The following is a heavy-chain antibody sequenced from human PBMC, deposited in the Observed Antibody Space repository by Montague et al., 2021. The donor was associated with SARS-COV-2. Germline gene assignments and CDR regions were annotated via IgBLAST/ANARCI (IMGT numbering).Heavy chain of an antibody. CDR3: ARGYSGSYYSYFDY. CDR1: GFTFSSYA. CDR2: ISYDGSNK. J-gene: IGHJ4*02. V-gene: IGHV3-30*04. Sequence: SLRLSCAASGFTFSSYAMHWVRQAPGKGLEWVAVISYDGSNKYYAGSVKGRFTISRDNSKNTLYLQMNSLRAEDTAVYYCARGYSGSYYSYFDYWGQGTLVTVSS. D-gene: IGHD1-26*01.